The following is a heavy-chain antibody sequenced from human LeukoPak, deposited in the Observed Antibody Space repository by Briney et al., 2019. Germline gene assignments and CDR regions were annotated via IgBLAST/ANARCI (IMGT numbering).Heavy chain of an antibody. CDR3: AKSPRLYYLDV. CDR1: GFTFSDYA. V-gene: IGHV3-33*03. J-gene: IGHJ6*03. D-gene: IGHD3-16*01. CDR2: IWYDGSNK. Sequence: GGSLRLSCVASGFTFSDYAMHWVRQAPGKGLEWVAIIWYDGSNKYYADSVKGRFTISRDNSKNTLFLQMNSLRAEDTALYYCAKSPRLYYLDVWGKGTTVTVSS.